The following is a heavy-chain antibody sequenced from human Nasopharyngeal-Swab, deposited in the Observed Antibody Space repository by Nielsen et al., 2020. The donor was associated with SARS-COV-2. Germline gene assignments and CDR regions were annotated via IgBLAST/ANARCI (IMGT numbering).Heavy chain of an antibody. D-gene: IGHD4-17*01. J-gene: IGHJ4*02. CDR2: ASYSGRT. CDR3: TRGSLRTAPDC. CDR1: GASISSDY. Sequence: SETLSLTCAVSGASISSDYRGWIRQPPGKGLEWIGCASYSGRTDYNPSLKSRVTISIDTSKKHFSLVLSSLTAADTALYYCTRGSLRTAPDCWGQGTLVTVSS. V-gene: IGHV4-59*12.